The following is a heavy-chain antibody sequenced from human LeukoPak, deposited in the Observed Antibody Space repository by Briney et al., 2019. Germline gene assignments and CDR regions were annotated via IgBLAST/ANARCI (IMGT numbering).Heavy chain of an antibody. Sequence: SGTWSLTCTFSVGSIVNSYGGWIRHPPGKGLGWIGYIYYSVTTNYNPSLNSRVTISVDTSKNQISLKLSSVTAADTAVYYCARELVGGWFDPWGQGTLVTVSS. CDR1: VGSIVNSY. CDR3: ARELVGGWFDP. V-gene: IGHV4-59*01. CDR2: IYYSVTT. D-gene: IGHD2-2*01. J-gene: IGHJ5*02.